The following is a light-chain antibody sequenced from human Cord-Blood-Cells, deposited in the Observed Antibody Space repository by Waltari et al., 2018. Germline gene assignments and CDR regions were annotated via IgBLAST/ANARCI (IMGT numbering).Light chain of an antibody. J-gene: IGKJ1*01. CDR2: AAS. V-gene: IGKV1-27*01. CDR3: QKYNSAPWT. CDR1: QGISNY. Sequence: DIQMTQSPSSLSASVGDRVTITFRASQGISNYLAWYQQKPGKVPKLLIYAASTLQSGFPSRFSGSGSGTDFTLTISSLQPEDVATYYCQKYNSAPWTFSQGTKVEIK.